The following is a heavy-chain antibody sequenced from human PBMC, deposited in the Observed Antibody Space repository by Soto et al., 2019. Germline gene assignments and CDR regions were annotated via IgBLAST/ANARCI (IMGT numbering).Heavy chain of an antibody. CDR2: ISYDGSNK. Sequence: QVQLVESGGGVVQPGRSLRLSCAASGFTFSTHAMHWVRQAPGKGLEWVAVISYDGSNKYYADSVKGRFTISRDNSKNTLYLQLNSLRAQATAVYYCASDRFAISWSSFDYWGQGTLVTVSS. CDR3: ASDRFAISWSSFDY. D-gene: IGHD6-13*01. V-gene: IGHV3-30-3*01. CDR1: GFTFSTHA. J-gene: IGHJ4*02.